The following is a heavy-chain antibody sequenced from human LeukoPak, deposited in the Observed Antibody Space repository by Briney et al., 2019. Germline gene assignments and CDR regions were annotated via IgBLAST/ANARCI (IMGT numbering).Heavy chain of an antibody. CDR3: ARDPGYYGYDRNWYVDL. Sequence: PSETLSLTCTVSDGSISNYYWSWIRQPPGKGLEWIGYINYSGFTNYNPSLKSRVTMLVDTSKNQFSLKLSSVTAADTAVYYCARDPGYYGYDRNWYVDLWGRGILVTVSS. CDR2: INYSGFT. J-gene: IGHJ2*01. CDR1: DGSISNYY. D-gene: IGHD5-12*01. V-gene: IGHV4-59*12.